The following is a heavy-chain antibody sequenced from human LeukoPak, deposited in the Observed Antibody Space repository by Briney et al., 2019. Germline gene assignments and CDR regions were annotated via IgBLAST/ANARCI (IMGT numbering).Heavy chain of an antibody. CDR1: GDSISSYY. CDR2: IHYSGST. J-gene: IGHJ4*02. Sequence: ASETLSLTCTVSGDSISSYYWSWIRQPPGKGLEWIGYIHYSGSTNYNPSLKSRVTISVDTSKNQFSLILSSVTTADTAVYYCAREVVAAAGTVDYWGQGTLVTVSS. D-gene: IGHD6-13*01. V-gene: IGHV4-59*01. CDR3: AREVVAAAGTVDY.